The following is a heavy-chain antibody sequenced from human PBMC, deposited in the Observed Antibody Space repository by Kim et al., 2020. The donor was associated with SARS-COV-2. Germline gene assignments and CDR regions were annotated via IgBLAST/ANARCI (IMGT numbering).Heavy chain of an antibody. J-gene: IGHJ3*02. D-gene: IGHD3-10*01. V-gene: IGHV4-59*01. CDR3: ARYGSGSYLVAFDI. Sequence: NPSLKSRVTISVDTSKNQFSLKLSSVTAADTAVYYCARYGSGSYLVAFDIWGQGTMVTVSS.